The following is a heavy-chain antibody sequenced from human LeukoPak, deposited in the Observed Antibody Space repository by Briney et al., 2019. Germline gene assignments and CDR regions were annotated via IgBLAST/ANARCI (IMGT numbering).Heavy chain of an antibody. CDR1: GYTFTSYD. V-gene: IGHV1-8*01. CDR3: ARAPPPTVTPDY. J-gene: IGHJ4*02. CDR2: MNPNSGNT. Sequence: ASVKVSCKDSGYTFTSYDINWVRQATGQGLEWMGWMNPNSGNTGYAQKFQGRVTMTRNTSISTAYMELSSLRSEDTAVYYCARAPPPTVTPDYWGQGTLVTVSS. D-gene: IGHD4-11*01.